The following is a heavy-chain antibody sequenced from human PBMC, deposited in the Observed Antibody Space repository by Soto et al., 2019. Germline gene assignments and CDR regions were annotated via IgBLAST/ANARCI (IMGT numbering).Heavy chain of an antibody. CDR3: TRDLLITGTTKLCAFDI. Sequence: CSAAGFTFGDYAMSWFRQAPGKGLEWVGFIRSKAYGGTTEYAASVKGRFTISRDDSKSIAYLQMNSLKTEDTAVYYCTRDLLITGTTKLCAFDIWGQGTMVTVSS. J-gene: IGHJ3*02. V-gene: IGHV3-49*03. D-gene: IGHD1-20*01. CDR2: IRSKAYGGTT. CDR1: GFTFGDYA.